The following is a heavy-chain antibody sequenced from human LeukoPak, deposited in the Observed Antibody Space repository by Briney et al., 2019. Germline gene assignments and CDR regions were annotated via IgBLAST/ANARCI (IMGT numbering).Heavy chain of an antibody. J-gene: IGHJ4*02. CDR1: GGTFSSYT. CDR3: AKLADYYDSSGPTGYYFDY. Sequence: SVKVSCKASGGTFSSYTISWVRQAPGQGLEWVGRIIPILGIANYAQKFQGRVTITADKSTSTAYMELSSLRSEDTAVYYCAKLADYYDSSGPTGYYFDYWGQGTLVTVSS. CDR2: IIPILGIA. V-gene: IGHV1-69*02. D-gene: IGHD3-22*01.